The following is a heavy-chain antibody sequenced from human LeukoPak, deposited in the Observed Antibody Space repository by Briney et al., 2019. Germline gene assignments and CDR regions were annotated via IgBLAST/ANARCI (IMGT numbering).Heavy chain of an antibody. D-gene: IGHD6-13*01. Sequence: GGSLRLSCAASGFTFSNYGMHWVRQAPGKGLEWVAVIWSDGSSKHYADSVKGRFTISRDNSKNTLYLQMSSLRAEDTALYYCARGQPPSYYDMDVWGQGTTVTVSS. CDR2: IWSDGSSK. J-gene: IGHJ6*02. CDR3: ARGQPPSYYDMDV. CDR1: GFTFSNYG. V-gene: IGHV3-33*08.